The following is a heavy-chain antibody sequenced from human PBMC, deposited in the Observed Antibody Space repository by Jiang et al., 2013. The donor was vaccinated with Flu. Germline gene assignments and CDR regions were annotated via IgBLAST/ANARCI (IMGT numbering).Heavy chain of an antibody. J-gene: IGHJ5*02. CDR2: IYYSGST. D-gene: IGHD6-19*01. V-gene: IGHV4-39*01. CDR3: ARHYYSGGWGSTRPYWFDP. CDR1: GGSISSSSHY. Sequence: GLVKPSETLSLTCTVSGGSISSSSHYWGWIRQPPGKGLECIGSIYYSGSTYYNPSLKSRVTISVDTSKNQFSLKLSSVTAADTAVYYCARHYYSGGWGSTRPYWFDPWGQGTLVTVSS.